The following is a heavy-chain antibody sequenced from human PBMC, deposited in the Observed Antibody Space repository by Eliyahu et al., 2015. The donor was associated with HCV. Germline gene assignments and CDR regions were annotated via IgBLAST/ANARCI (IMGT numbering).Heavy chain of an antibody. CDR2: INAGTGDT. V-gene: IGHV1-3*01. CDR1: GYTFTNYA. CDR3: ARNLVGTGDFDY. J-gene: IGHJ4*01. Sequence: QVQPVQSGAEVKKPGASVKVSCKASGYTFTNYAIHWVRQAPGQRLEWMGWINAGTGDTSYSQNFQDRVTITRDTSATTAYMELSSLRSEDSAVYYCARNLVGTGDFDYWGHGTLVTVSS. D-gene: IGHD2-8*02.